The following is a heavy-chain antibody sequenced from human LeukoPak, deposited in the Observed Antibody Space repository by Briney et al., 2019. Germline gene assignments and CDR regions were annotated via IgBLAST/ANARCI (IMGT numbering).Heavy chain of an antibody. CDR1: GYTFTGYY. CDR3: ARDRAKIQGITMVRGVTKYYYYYMDD. CDR2: INPNSGGT. J-gene: IGHJ6*03. V-gene: IGHV1-2*02. Sequence: ASVKVSCKASGYTFTGYYMHWVRQAPGQGLEWMGCINPNSGGTNYAQKYQGRVTMTRDTSINTAYMELSRLRSDDTAVYYCARDRAKIQGITMVRGVTKYYYYYMDDWGRGTTVTVSS. D-gene: IGHD3-10*01.